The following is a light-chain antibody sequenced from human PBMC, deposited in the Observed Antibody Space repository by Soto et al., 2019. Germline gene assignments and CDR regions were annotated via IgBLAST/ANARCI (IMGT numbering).Light chain of an antibody. Sequence: EIVLTQSPGTLSLSPGKRATLSCRASQSVSSSYLAWYQQKPGQAPRPLIYGASSRAICIPDRFSGSGSGTDFTLTISRLEPEDCSVYSCQQHGSSPWTFGQGTQGEIK. CDR2: GAS. J-gene: IGKJ1*01. CDR1: QSVSSSY. CDR3: QQHGSSPWT. V-gene: IGKV3-20*01.